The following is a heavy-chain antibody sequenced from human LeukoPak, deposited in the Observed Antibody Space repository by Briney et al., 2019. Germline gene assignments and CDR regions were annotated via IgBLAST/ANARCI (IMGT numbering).Heavy chain of an antibody. CDR1: GYSISSGYY. Sequence: SETLSLTCTVSGYSISSGYYWGWIRQPPGKGLEWIGSIYHSGSTYYNPSLKSRVTISVDRSKNQFSLKLSSVTAADTAVYYCARLSTIAVAGTKWFDPWGQGTLVTVSS. CDR2: IYHSGST. V-gene: IGHV4-38-2*02. CDR3: ARLSTIAVAGTKWFDP. D-gene: IGHD6-19*01. J-gene: IGHJ5*02.